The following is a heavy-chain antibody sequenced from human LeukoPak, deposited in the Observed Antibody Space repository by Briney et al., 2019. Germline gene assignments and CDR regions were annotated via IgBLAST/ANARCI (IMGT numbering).Heavy chain of an antibody. CDR1: GYSFTSYW. V-gene: IGHV5-51*01. CDR2: IYPGDSDT. Sequence: GESLKISCKGSGYSFTSYWIGWVRQMPGKGLEWMGIIYPGDSDTRYSPSFQGQVTISADKSISTAYLQWSSLKASDTAMYHCARLRVITFGGGNFDIWGQGTMVTVSS. CDR3: ARLRVITFGGGNFDI. D-gene: IGHD3-16*01. J-gene: IGHJ3*02.